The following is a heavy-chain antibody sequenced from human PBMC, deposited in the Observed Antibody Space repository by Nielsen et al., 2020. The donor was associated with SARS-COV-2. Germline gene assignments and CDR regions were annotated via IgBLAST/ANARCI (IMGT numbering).Heavy chain of an antibody. V-gene: IGHV3-74*01. CDR2: ISSDGATT. CDR1: RVAFKSYW. J-gene: IGHJ5*02. D-gene: IGHD2-21*01. Sequence: GESLKISCVASRVAFKSYWMSWVRQAPGKGLVWVGHISSDGATTNYADSVKGRFTISRDNGKNTVYLQMNSLTAEDSAVYYCARIPDHWGQGTLVTVSS. CDR3: ARIPDH.